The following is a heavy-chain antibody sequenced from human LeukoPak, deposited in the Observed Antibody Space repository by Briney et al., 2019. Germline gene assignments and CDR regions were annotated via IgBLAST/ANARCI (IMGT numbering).Heavy chain of an antibody. Sequence: GRSLRLSCAASGFTFSSYAMHWVRQAPGKGLEWVAVISYDGSNKYYADSVKGRFTISRDNSKNTLYLQMNSLRAEDTAVYYCAREWGYYYGSSGYYDYWGQGTLVTVSS. CDR3: AREWGYYYGSSGYYDY. J-gene: IGHJ4*02. CDR1: GFTFSSYA. CDR2: ISYDGSNK. V-gene: IGHV3-30*04. D-gene: IGHD3-22*01.